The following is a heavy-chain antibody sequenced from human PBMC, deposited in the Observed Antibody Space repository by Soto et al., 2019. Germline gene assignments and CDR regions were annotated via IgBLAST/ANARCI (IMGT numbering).Heavy chain of an antibody. Sequence: PSETLSLTCTVSGGSISSSSYYWGWIRQPPGKGLEWIGSIYYSGSTYYNPSLKSRVTISVDTSKNQFSLKLSSVTAADTAVYYCARRRITIFGVVTNDYWGQGTLVT. D-gene: IGHD3-3*01. CDR1: GGSISSSSYY. CDR2: IYYSGST. J-gene: IGHJ4*02. V-gene: IGHV4-39*01. CDR3: ARRRITIFGVVTNDY.